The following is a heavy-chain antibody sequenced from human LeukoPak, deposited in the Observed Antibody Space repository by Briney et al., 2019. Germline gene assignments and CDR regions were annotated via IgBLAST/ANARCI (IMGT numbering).Heavy chain of an antibody. Sequence: SETLSLTCTVSGGSISSYYWSWIRQPPGKGLERIGYIYYSGSTNYNPSLKSRVTISVDTSKNQFSLKLSSVTAADTAVYYCAGGPGELLFDPWGQGTLVTVSS. V-gene: IGHV4-59*01. CDR2: IYYSGST. CDR1: GGSISSYY. J-gene: IGHJ5*02. D-gene: IGHD1-26*01. CDR3: AGGPGELLFDP.